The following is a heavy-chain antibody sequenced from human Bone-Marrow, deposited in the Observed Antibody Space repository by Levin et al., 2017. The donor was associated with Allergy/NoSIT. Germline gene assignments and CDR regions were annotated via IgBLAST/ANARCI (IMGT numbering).Heavy chain of an antibody. D-gene: IGHD3-22*01. CDR1: GFSFSNYW. J-gene: IGHJ4*02. Sequence: GGSLRLSCKASGFSFSNYWIGWVRQMPGKGLEWMGFIYPGDSDTTYTPSFEGQVTISADKSIRTAYLQWTRLKAADTAMYYCGRLASGYFYTDFWGQGTPVTVSS. V-gene: IGHV5-51*01. CDR3: GRLASGYFYTDF. CDR2: IYPGDSDT.